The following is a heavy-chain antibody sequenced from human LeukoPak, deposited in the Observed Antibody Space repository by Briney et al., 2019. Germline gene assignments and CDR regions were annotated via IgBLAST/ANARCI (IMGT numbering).Heavy chain of an antibody. Sequence: ASVKVSCKASGYTFTSYGISWVRQAPGQGLEWMGWISAYNGNTKYARKLQGRVTMTTDTSTNTAYMELRSPGSDDTAVYYCARDIHSPYCSGGICDSRVEFDYWGQGTLVTVSS. CDR3: ARDIHSPYCSGGICDSRVEFDY. J-gene: IGHJ4*02. CDR1: GYTFTSYG. V-gene: IGHV1-18*01. D-gene: IGHD2-15*01. CDR2: ISAYNGNT.